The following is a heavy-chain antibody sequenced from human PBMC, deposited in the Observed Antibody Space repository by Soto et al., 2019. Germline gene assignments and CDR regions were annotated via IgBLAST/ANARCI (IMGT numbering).Heavy chain of an antibody. Sequence: ASVKVSCKVSGYTLTDLSMHWVRQATGKGLEWMGGFDPEEGKTVYAQRFQGRLTMTGDTSTDTRYMELHSLTSDDTPVYYCAIKLGYFDYWGQGTLVTVSS. CDR3: AIKLGYFDY. CDR2: FDPEEGKT. D-gene: IGHD6-6*01. V-gene: IGHV1-24*01. J-gene: IGHJ4*02. CDR1: GYTLTDLS.